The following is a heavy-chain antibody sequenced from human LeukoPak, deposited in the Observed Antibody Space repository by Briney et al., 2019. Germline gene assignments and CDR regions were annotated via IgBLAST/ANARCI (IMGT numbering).Heavy chain of an antibody. CDR2: IYYSGST. V-gene: IGHV4-39*01. CDR3: ARQVGATTDVSWLDP. Sequence: PSETLSLTCTVSGGSISSSSYYWGWIRQPPGKGLEWIGSIYYSGSTYYNPSLKSRVTISVDTSKNQFSLKLSSVTAADTAVYYCARQVGATTDVSWLDPWGQGTLVTVSS. J-gene: IGHJ5*02. D-gene: IGHD1-26*01. CDR1: GGSISSSSYY.